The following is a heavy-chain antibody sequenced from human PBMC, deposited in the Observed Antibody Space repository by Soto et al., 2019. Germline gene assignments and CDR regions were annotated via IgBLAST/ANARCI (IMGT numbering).Heavy chain of an antibody. V-gene: IGHV3-23*01. D-gene: IGHD3-9*01. Sequence: GGSLRLSCAASGFTISSYAMSWVRQAPGKGLEWVSAISGSGGSTYYADSVKGRFTISRDNSKNTLYLQMNSLRAEDTAVYYCAKDLRYFDWLPSFDYWGQGTLVTVSS. CDR1: GFTISSYA. CDR2: ISGSGGST. J-gene: IGHJ4*02. CDR3: AKDLRYFDWLPSFDY.